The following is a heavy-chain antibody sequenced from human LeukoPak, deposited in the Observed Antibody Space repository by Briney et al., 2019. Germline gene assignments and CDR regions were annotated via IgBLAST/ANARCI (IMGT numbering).Heavy chain of an antibody. J-gene: IGHJ4*02. CDR1: GYTFTGYY. Sequence: GASVKVSCKASGYTFTGYYMHWVRQAPGQGLEWMGWMNPNSGNTGYAQKFQGRVTITRNTSISTAYMELSSLRSEDTAVYYCARVVGGSYYFDYWGQGTLVTVSS. CDR2: MNPNSGNT. V-gene: IGHV1-8*03. CDR3: ARVVGGSYYFDY. D-gene: IGHD1-26*01.